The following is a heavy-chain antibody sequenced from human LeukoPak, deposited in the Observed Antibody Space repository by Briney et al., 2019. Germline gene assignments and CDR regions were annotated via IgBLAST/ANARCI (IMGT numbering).Heavy chain of an antibody. CDR2: ISGSGGST. Sequence: GGSLRLSCAASGFTFSSYAMSWVRQAPGKGLEWVSAISGSGGSTYYADSVKGRFTISRDNSKNTLYPQMNSLRAEDTAVCYCAGYCSSTSCPPRSDYWGQGTLVTVSS. CDR3: AGYCSSTSCPPRSDY. J-gene: IGHJ4*02. D-gene: IGHD2-2*01. V-gene: IGHV3-23*01. CDR1: GFTFSSYA.